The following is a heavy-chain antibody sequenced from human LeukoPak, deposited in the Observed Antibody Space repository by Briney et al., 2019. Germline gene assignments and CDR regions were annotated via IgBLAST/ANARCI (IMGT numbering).Heavy chain of an antibody. V-gene: IGHV3-7*03. CDR2: IKQDGSEK. J-gene: IGHJ6*04. CDR3: ARAPPRRLLWFGMDV. D-gene: IGHD3-10*01. Sequence: GGSLRLSCAASGFTFSSYWMSWVRQAPGKGLEWVANIKQDGSEKYYVDSVKGRFTVSRDNAKNSLYLQMNSLRAEDTAVYYCARAPPRRLLWFGMDVWGKGTTVTVSS. CDR1: GFTFSSYW.